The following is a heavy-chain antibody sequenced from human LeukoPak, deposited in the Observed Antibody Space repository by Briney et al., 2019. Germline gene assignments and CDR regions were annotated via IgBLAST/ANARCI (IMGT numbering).Heavy chain of an antibody. J-gene: IGHJ5*02. CDR1: GFTFSSYW. D-gene: IGHD5-24*01. V-gene: IGHV3-7*01. CDR3: ARDVATISNWFDP. CDR2: INQDGSEK. Sequence: GSLRLSCAASGFTFSSYWMSWVRQAPGKGLEWVANINQDGSEKYVDSVKGRFTISRDNAKNSLYLQMNSLRAEDTAVYYCARDVATISNWFDPWGQGTLVTVSS.